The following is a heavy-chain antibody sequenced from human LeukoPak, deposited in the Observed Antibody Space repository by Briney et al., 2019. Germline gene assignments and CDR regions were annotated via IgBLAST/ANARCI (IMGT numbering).Heavy chain of an antibody. Sequence: ASVKVSCKASGYTFTSYGISWVRQTPGQGLEWMGWISAYNGNTNYAQKFQGRVTMTTDTSTSTAYLELRSLRSDDTAVYYCARVFLGSGFYNRPLDYWGQGTLVTVSS. CDR2: ISAYNGNT. D-gene: IGHD3-10*01. J-gene: IGHJ4*02. V-gene: IGHV1-18*01. CDR1: GYTFTSYG. CDR3: ARVFLGSGFYNRPLDY.